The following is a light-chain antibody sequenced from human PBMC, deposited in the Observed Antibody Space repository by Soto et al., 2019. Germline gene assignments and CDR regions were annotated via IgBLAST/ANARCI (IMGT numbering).Light chain of an antibody. CDR2: DVI. CDR3: CSYAGSSTVV. J-gene: IGLJ2*01. Sequence: QSALTQPPSASGSPGQTVAISCTGTSSDVGAYNYVSWYQQHPGKAPKLMIYDVIQRPSGVPARFSGSKSGNTASLTVSGLQAEDEADYYCCSYAGSSTVVFGGGTKLTVL. V-gene: IGLV2-8*01. CDR1: SSDVGAYNY.